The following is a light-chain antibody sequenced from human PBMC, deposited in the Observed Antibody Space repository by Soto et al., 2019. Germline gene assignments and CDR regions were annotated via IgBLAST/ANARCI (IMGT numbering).Light chain of an antibody. CDR3: QQYNDWPT. J-gene: IGKJ1*01. V-gene: IGKV3-15*01. Sequence: IVMTQSPASLSLSPGERVTLSCRASQSITNNLAWYQRKPGQAPSLLINGASTRATGVPATLSGSGSGTEFTLTINSLQSEDFVVYFCQQYNDWPTFGQGTKVDIK. CDR2: GAS. CDR1: QSITNN.